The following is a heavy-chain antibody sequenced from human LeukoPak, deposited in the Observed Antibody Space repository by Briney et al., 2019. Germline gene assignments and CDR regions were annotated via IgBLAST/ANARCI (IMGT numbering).Heavy chain of an antibody. Sequence: PGGSLRLSCAASGFTFSSYSMNWVRQAPGKGLEWVSAISGSGGSTYYADSVKGRFTISRDNSKNTLYLQMNSLRAEDTAVYYCAKGSYGSGSYFFDYWGQGTLVTVSS. CDR1: GFTFSSYS. D-gene: IGHD3-10*01. V-gene: IGHV3-23*01. CDR3: AKGSYGSGSYFFDY. CDR2: ISGSGGST. J-gene: IGHJ4*02.